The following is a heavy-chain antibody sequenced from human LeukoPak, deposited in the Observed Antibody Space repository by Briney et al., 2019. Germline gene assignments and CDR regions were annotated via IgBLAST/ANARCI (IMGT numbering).Heavy chain of an antibody. D-gene: IGHD6-13*01. V-gene: IGHV3-11*01. Sequence: GGSLRLSCAASGFTFSDYYMSWIRQAPGKGLEWVSYISSSGSTIYYADSVKGRFTISRDNAKNTLYLQMNSLRAEDTAVYYCAKDSDELIAAAYNWFDPWGQGTLVTVSS. J-gene: IGHJ5*02. CDR3: AKDSDELIAAAYNWFDP. CDR1: GFTFSDYY. CDR2: ISSSGSTI.